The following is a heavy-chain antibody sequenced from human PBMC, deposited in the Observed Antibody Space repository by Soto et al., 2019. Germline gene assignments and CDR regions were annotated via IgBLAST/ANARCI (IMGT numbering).Heavy chain of an antibody. CDR3: ARDCPFSRGSGYYGMDV. D-gene: IGHD3-3*02. CDR2: INAGNGNT. J-gene: IGHJ6*02. Sequence: ASVKVSCKASGYTFTSYAMHWVRQAPGQRLEWMGWINAGNGNTKYSREFQGRVTITRDTSATTAYMELSSLTSEDTAVYYCARDCPFSRGSGYYGMDVWGQGTTVTVSS. CDR1: GYTFTSYA. V-gene: IGHV1-3*01.